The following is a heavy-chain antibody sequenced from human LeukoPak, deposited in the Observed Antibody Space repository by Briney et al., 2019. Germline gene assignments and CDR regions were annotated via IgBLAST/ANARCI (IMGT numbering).Heavy chain of an antibody. CDR2: INHSGST. D-gene: IGHD3-3*01. CDR1: GGSFSGYY. Sequence: SETLSLTCAVSGGSFSGYYWSWIRQPPGKGLEWIGEINHSGSTNYNPSLKSRVTISVDTYKNQFSLKLSSVTAADTAVYYCARLIKLRDFWSGYPAGYYYYMDVWGKGTTVTVSS. V-gene: IGHV4-34*01. CDR3: ARLIKLRDFWSGYPAGYYYYMDV. J-gene: IGHJ6*03.